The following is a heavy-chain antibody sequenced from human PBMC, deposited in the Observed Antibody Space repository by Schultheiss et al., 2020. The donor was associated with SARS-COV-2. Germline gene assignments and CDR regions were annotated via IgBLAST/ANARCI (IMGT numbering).Heavy chain of an antibody. CDR3: ARDLLDSSGYYPTDAFDI. V-gene: IGHV3-11*04. J-gene: IGHJ3*02. Sequence: GGSLRLSCAASGFTFSDYYMSWIRQAPGKGLEWVSYISSSGSTIYYADSVKGRFTISRDNAKNSLYLQMNSLRAEDTAVYYCARDLLDSSGYYPTDAFDIWGQGTMVTVAS. CDR1: GFTFSDYY. D-gene: IGHD3-22*01. CDR2: ISSSGSTI.